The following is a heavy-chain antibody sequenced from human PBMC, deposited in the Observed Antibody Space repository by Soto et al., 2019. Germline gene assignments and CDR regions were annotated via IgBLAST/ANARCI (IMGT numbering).Heavy chain of an antibody. CDR1: GFTFSSYG. J-gene: IGHJ5*02. Sequence: QVQLVESGGGVVQPGRSLRLSCAASGFTFSSYGMHWVRQAPGKGLEWVAVIWDDGSNKYYADSVKGRFTISRDNSKNPLYLQMNSLRAEDTAVYYCAREQQLVPISWGNWFDPWGQGTLVTVSS. D-gene: IGHD6-13*01. CDR2: IWDDGSNK. CDR3: AREQQLVPISWGNWFDP. V-gene: IGHV3-33*01.